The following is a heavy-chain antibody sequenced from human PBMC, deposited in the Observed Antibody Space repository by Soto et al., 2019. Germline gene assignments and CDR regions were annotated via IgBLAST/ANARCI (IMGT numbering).Heavy chain of an antibody. J-gene: IGHJ4*02. D-gene: IGHD5-12*01. V-gene: IGHV3-23*01. CDR3: AKAPATVPYSGYDNYFDY. CDR1: GFTFSSYA. Sequence: GGSLRLSCAASGFTFSSYAMSWVRQAPGKGLEWVSAISGSGGSTYYADSVKGRFTISRENSKNTLYLQMNSLRAEDTAVYYCAKAPATVPYSGYDNYFDYWGQGTLVTVSS. CDR2: ISGSGGST.